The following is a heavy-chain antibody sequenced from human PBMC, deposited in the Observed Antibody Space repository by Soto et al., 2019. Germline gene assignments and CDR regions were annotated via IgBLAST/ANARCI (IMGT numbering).Heavy chain of an antibody. J-gene: IGHJ4*02. Sequence: QVQLAESGGGVVQPGGSLRLSCAASGFTFSDYGIDWIRQAPGKGLEWVAVISHEGGTQYYADSVRGRITVSRDNSKNIVYLQMDSLRPEDTAVYFCAKDGSPKVAPWDDYWGQGTLVTVSA. V-gene: IGHV3-30*18. CDR2: ISHEGGTQ. CDR3: AKDGSPKVAPWDDY. CDR1: GFTFSDYG. D-gene: IGHD1-26*01.